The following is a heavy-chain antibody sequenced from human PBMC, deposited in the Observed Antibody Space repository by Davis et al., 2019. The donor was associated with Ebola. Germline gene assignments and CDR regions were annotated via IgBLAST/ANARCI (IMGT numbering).Heavy chain of an antibody. J-gene: IGHJ4*02. V-gene: IGHV3-7*01. CDR3: ASGYSSSWPYFDY. CDR1: GFTFSSYW. D-gene: IGHD6-13*01. Sequence: GESLKISCAASGFTFSSYWMSWVRQAPGKGLEWVANIKQDGSEKYYVDSVKGRFTISRDNAKNSLYLQMNSLRAEDTAVYYCASGYSSSWPYFDYWGQGTLVTVSS. CDR2: IKQDGSEK.